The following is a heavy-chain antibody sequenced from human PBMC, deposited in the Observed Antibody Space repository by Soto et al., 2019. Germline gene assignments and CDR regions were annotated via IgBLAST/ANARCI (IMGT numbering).Heavy chain of an antibody. CDR1: GGSFSGYY. J-gene: IGHJ5*02. Sequence: ETLSLSCAAYGGSFSGYYWRWIRQPPGKGLEWIGEINHSGSTNYNPSLKSRVTISVDTSKNQFSRKLSSVIAADTAVYYCARGRSEPKRVVGGATRCWFDPWGQGTLVTVSS. D-gene: IGHD3-3*01. V-gene: IGHV4-34*01. CDR3: ARGRSEPKRVVGGATRCWFDP. CDR2: INHSGST.